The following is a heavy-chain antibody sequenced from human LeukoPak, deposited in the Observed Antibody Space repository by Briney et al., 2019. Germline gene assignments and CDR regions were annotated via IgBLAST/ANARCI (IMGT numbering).Heavy chain of an antibody. CDR1: GGSFSGYY. Sequence: SETLSLTCAVYGGSFSGYYWTWIRQSPGGGLEWIGQVHHSGGTGYNPSLKSRVMLSVDTSKNQFSLNLTSVTAADTAVYYCARGVTMFRDVIITDHWGQGSLATVSS. CDR3: ARGVTMFRDVIITDH. J-gene: IGHJ4*02. V-gene: IGHV4-34*01. CDR2: VHHSGGT. D-gene: IGHD3-10*01.